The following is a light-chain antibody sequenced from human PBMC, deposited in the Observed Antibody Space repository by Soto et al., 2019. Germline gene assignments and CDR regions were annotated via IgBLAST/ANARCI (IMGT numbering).Light chain of an antibody. J-gene: IGLJ2*01. Sequence: QSALAQPRSVSGSPGQSVTISCTGTTSDVGAYTYVSWYQQHPGEAPNLMLYDVSKRPSGVPDRFSGSKSGSTASLTISGLQAEDEADYYCSSYAGSRVVFGGGTKVTVL. CDR3: SSYAGSRVV. V-gene: IGLV2-11*01. CDR1: TSDVGAYTY. CDR2: DVS.